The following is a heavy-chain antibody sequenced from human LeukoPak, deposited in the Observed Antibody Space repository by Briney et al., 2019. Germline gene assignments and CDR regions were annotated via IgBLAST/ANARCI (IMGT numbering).Heavy chain of an antibody. CDR2: IYTSGST. CDR3: ARVRDGYNIYYYYYMDV. D-gene: IGHD5-24*01. CDR1: GGSISSYY. Sequence: SETLSLACTVSGGSISSYYWNWIRQPAGKGLEWIGRIYTSGSTNYNPSLKSRVTISVDTSKNQFSLKLSSVTAADTAVYYCARVRDGYNIYYYYYMDVWGKGTTVTISS. J-gene: IGHJ6*03. V-gene: IGHV4-4*07.